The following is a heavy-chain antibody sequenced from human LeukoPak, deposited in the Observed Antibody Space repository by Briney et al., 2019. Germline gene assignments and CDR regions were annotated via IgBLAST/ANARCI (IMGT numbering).Heavy chain of an antibody. CDR1: GFTFSSYS. D-gene: IGHD6-19*01. Sequence: GGSLRLSCAASGFTFSSYSMNWVRQAPGKGLEWVSSISSSSYIYYADSVKGRFTLSRDNAKNSLYLQMNSLRAEDTAVYYCARDPWAVAGPFDYWGQGTLVTVSS. J-gene: IGHJ4*02. CDR2: ISSSSYI. CDR3: ARDPWAVAGPFDY. V-gene: IGHV3-21*01.